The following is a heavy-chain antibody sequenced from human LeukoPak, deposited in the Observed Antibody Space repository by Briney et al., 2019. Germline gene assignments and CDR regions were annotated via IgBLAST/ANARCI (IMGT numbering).Heavy chain of an antibody. Sequence: PSETLSLTCAVYGGSFSGYYWSWIRQPPGKGLEWIGEINHSGSTYYNPSLKSRVTISVDRSKNQFSLKLSSVTAADTAVYYCARLSIGSSGYSYYFDYWGQGTLVTVSS. J-gene: IGHJ4*02. CDR3: ARLSIGSSGYSYYFDY. D-gene: IGHD3-22*01. V-gene: IGHV4-34*01. CDR2: INHSGST. CDR1: GGSFSGYY.